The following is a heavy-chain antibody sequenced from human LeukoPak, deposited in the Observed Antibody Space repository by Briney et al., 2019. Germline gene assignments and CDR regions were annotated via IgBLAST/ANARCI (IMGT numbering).Heavy chain of an antibody. Sequence: GGSLRLSCAASGFTVSSNYMSWVRQAPGKGLEWVSVIYSGGSTYYADSVKGRFTISRDNSKNTLYLQMNSLRAEDTAVYYCARDLGLRGPYYYGMGVWGQGTTVTVSS. CDR2: IYSGGST. J-gene: IGHJ6*02. D-gene: IGHD5-12*01. V-gene: IGHV3-53*01. CDR1: GFTVSSNY. CDR3: ARDLGLRGPYYYGMGV.